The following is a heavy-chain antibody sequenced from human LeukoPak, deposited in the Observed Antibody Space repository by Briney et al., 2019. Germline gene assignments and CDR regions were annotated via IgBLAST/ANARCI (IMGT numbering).Heavy chain of an antibody. CDR3: ARTDSSGYYLDY. D-gene: IGHD3-22*01. Sequence: ASVKVSCKASGYTFTSYAISWVRQAPGQGLGWMGGIIPIFGTANYAQKFQGRVTITADEYTSTAYMELSSLRSEDTAVYYCARTDSSGYYLDYWGQGTLVTVSS. CDR2: IIPIFGTA. J-gene: IGHJ4*02. V-gene: IGHV1-69*13. CDR1: GYTFTSYA.